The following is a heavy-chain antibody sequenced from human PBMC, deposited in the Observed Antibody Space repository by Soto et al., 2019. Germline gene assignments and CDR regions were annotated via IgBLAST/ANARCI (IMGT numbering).Heavy chain of an antibody. D-gene: IGHD2-15*01. V-gene: IGHV4-4*02. CDR2: IYHSGST. Sequence: PSETLSLTCAVSSGSISSSNWWSWVRQPPGKGLEWIGEIYHSGSTNYNPSLKSRVTISVDKSKKQFSLKLGSVTAADTAMYYCASTKDETLYFDYWGQGNLVTVSS. J-gene: IGHJ4*02. CDR3: ASTKDETLYFDY. CDR1: SGSISSSNW.